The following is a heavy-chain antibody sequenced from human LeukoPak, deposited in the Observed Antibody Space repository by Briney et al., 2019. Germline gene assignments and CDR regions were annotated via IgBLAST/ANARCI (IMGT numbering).Heavy chain of an antibody. D-gene: IGHD3-3*01. CDR2: IYYSGST. CDR1: GGSISSSSYY. Sequence: KTSETLSLTCTVSGGSISSSSYYWGWIRQPPGKALEWLGSIYYSGSTYYNPSLKSRVTISVDTSKNQFSLKLSSVTAADTAVYYCARRGSDFWSGYYCDYWGQGTLVTVSS. J-gene: IGHJ4*02. V-gene: IGHV4-39*07. CDR3: ARRGSDFWSGYYCDY.